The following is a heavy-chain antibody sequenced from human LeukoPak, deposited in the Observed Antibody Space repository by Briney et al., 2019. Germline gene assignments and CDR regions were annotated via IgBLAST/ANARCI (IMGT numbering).Heavy chain of an antibody. J-gene: IGHJ4*02. D-gene: IGHD3-9*01. CDR2: ISSSSSTI. V-gene: IGHV3-48*01. CDR3: ARARLGNPFDY. CDR1: GFTFSSYS. Sequence: NPGGSLRLSCAASGFTFSSYSMNWVRQAPGKGLEWVSYISSSSSTIYYADSVKGRFTISRDNAKNSLYLQMNSLRAEDTAVYYCARARLGNPFDYWGQGTLVTVS.